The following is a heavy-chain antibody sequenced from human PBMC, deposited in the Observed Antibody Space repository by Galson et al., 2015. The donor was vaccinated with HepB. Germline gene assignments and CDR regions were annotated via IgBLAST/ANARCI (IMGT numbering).Heavy chain of an antibody. Sequence: SLRLSCAASGFTFSSYSMNWVRQAPGKGLEWLSYTNTISTNIYYADSVRGRFTISRDNAKNSLYLQMNSLRAEDTAVYYCARGLLRQVDYWGQGTLVTVSS. D-gene: IGHD1-26*01. J-gene: IGHJ4*02. CDR3: ARGLLRQVDY. CDR1: GFTFSSYS. CDR2: TNTISTNI. V-gene: IGHV3-48*01.